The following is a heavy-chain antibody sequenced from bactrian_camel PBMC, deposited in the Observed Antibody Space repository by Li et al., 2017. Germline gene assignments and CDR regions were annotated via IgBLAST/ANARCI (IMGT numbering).Heavy chain of an antibody. CDR2: VDADGTT. Sequence: HVQLVESGGGSVQAGGSLRLSCETSGYSAVRDSVAWFRQGEGKEREGVTSVDADGTTTYADSVKGRFTVSKDNTKSTLTLQMNNLKSEDTAVYYCAVPTLYCVPGQYTDWGQGTQVTVS. V-gene: IGHV3S1*01. J-gene: IGHJ4*01. CDR1: GYSAVRDS. CDR3: AVPTLYCVPGQYTD. D-gene: IGHD3*01.